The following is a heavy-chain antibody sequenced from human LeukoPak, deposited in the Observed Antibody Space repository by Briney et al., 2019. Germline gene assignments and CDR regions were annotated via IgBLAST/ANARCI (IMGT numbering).Heavy chain of an antibody. J-gene: IGHJ4*02. Sequence: SVKVSCKASGGTFNNYGINWVRQAPGQGLEWMGGIIPIFDTPYYAQNFQDRFTITADESTSTAYMELTSLRSEDTAMYYCARVGFTTGFDYWGQGTLVTVSS. V-gene: IGHV1-69*13. CDR2: IIPIFDTP. CDR3: ARVGFTTGFDY. CDR1: GGTFNNYG. D-gene: IGHD1-1*01.